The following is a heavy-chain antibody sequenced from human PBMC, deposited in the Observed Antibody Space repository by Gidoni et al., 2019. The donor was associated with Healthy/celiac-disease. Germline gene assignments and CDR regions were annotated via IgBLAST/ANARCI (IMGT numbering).Heavy chain of an antibody. J-gene: IGHJ4*02. CDR2: ISGDCGST. CDR1: GFTVDDYA. CDR3: AKGYRQGEQSLDY. V-gene: IGHV3-43*02. Sequence: EVQLVESGGGVVQPGGSLRLSCAAAGFTVDDYAVHWVRQAPGKGLEWVSLISGDCGSTYYADSVKGRFTISRDNSKNSLYLQMNSLRTEDTALYYCAKGYRQGEQSLDYWGQGTLVTVSS. D-gene: IGHD1-26*01.